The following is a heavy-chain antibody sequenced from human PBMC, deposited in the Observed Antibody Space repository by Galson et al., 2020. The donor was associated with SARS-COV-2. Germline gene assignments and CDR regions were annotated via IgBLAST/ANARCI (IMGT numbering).Heavy chain of an antibody. CDR1: KFTFRNYV. V-gene: IGHV3-23*01. Sequence: GGSLRLSCAASKFTFRNYVMTWVRQAPGKGLEWVSAISGSGDNTYYADSVKGRFTISRDTSKSTLYLQMNSLRAEDTAVYYCARDYGYSYFDSWGQGTLVTVSS. CDR2: ISGSGDNT. J-gene: IGHJ4*02. CDR3: ARDYGYSYFDS. D-gene: IGHD4-17*01.